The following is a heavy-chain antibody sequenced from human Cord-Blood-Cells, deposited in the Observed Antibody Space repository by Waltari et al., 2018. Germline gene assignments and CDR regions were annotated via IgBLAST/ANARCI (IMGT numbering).Heavy chain of an antibody. J-gene: IGHJ4*02. Sequence: EVQLVESGGGLVQPGGSLSISCAASGFTFCSYWMHLVRQAPGKGLVVVTHINSDWSSTSYADAVKRLFTISRDNAKNTLYLQMNSLRAEDTAVYYCASLSLRPVTDYWGQGTLVTVSS. V-gene: IGHV3-74*01. CDR2: INSDWSST. CDR1: GFTFCSYW. D-gene: IGHD2-21*02. CDR3: ASLSLRPVTDY.